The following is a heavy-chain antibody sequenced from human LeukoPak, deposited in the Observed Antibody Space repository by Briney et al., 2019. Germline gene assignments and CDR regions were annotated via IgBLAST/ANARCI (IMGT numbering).Heavy chain of an antibody. J-gene: IGHJ4*02. D-gene: IGHD3/OR15-3a*01. CDR1: GFTFSSYW. CDR3: ARESPFSTNFDY. CDR2: IKQDGTEK. Sequence: GGSLRLSCAASGFTFSSYWMTWVRQAPGKGLEWVANIKQDGTEKYYVDSVRGRFTISRDNPKNSLYLQMNSLRAEDTAVYYCARESPFSTNFDYWGQGTLVTVSS. V-gene: IGHV3-7*01.